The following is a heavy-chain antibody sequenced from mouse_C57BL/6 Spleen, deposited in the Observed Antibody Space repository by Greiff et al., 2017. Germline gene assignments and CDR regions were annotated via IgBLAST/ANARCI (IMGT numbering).Heavy chain of an antibody. CDR1: GYTFTDYE. Sequence: VQLQQSGAELVRPGASVTLSCKASGYTFTDYEMHWVKQTPVRGLEWIGGIDPESGGTAYNKKFKGKAILTADKSSSTAYKELRSLTSEDSAVYYCTRGDYCGSSVDYWGQGTTLTVSS. CDR2: IDPESGGT. D-gene: IGHD1-1*01. CDR3: TRGDYCGSSVDY. J-gene: IGHJ2*01. V-gene: IGHV1-15*01.